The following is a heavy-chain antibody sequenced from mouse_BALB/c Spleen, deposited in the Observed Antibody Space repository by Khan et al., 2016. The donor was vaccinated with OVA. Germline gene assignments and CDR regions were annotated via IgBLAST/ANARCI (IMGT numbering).Heavy chain of an antibody. CDR3: ARDGSRYSYAMDY. Sequence: EVQLQESGPGLVKPSQSLSLTCTVTGFSITSDYAWNWIRQFPGNKLEWMGYISSSGSTNYNPALKSRISITRDTYKNQFFLQLNSVTTEDTATYYCARDGSRYSYAMDYWGQGTSVTVSS. CDR1: GFSITSDYA. CDR2: ISSSGST. D-gene: IGHD2-3*01. V-gene: IGHV3-2*02. J-gene: IGHJ4*01.